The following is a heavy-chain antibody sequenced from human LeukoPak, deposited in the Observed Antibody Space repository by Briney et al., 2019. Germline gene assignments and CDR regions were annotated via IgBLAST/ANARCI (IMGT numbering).Heavy chain of an antibody. J-gene: IGHJ4*02. V-gene: IGHV4-34*01. CDR1: GGSFSDYY. Sequence: SETLSLTCAVYGGSFSDYYWTWIRQTPGKGLEWIGEVNHSGNTNYNPSLKSRVTISVDTSKNQFSLKLSSVTAADTAVYYCASAVRGVYDYWGQGTLVTVSS. CDR3: ASAVRGVYDY. CDR2: VNHSGNT. D-gene: IGHD3-10*01.